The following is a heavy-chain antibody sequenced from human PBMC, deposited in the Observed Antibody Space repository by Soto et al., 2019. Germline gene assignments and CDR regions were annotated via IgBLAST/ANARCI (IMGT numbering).Heavy chain of an antibody. D-gene: IGHD6-13*01. CDR1: GYSFTNYW. CDR3: ARLAQYSSSWYPIYYYGMDV. J-gene: IGHJ6*02. V-gene: IGHV5-10-1*01. CDR2: IDPSDSYT. Sequence: VQSQKISSKGSGYSFTNYWISWVRQMTGKGLEWMGRIDPSDSYTNYSPSFQGHVTISADKSISTAYLQWSSLKASDTAMYYCARLAQYSSSWYPIYYYGMDVWGQGTTVTVSS.